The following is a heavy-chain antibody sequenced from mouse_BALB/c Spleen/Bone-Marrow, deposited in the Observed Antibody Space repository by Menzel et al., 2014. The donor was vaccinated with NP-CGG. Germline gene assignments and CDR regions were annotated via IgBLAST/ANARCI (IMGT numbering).Heavy chain of an antibody. CDR2: IRNKANGYTT. V-gene: IGHV7-3*02. Sequence: EVQVVESGGGLVQPGGSLRLSCATSGFTFTDYYMSWVRQPPGKALEWLGFIRNKANGYTTEYSASVKGRFTISRDNSQSILYLQMNALRAEDSATYYRARDDYYAMDYWGQGTSVTVSS. CDR1: GFTFTDYY. J-gene: IGHJ4*01. CDR3: ARDDYYAMDY.